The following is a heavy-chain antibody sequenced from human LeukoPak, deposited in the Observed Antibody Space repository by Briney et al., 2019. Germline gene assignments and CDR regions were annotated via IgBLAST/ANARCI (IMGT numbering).Heavy chain of an antibody. J-gene: IGHJ6*02. Sequence: SVKVSCKASGGTFSSYAISWVRQAPGQGLEWMGGIIPIFGTANYAQKFQGRVTITADESASTAYMELSSLRSEDTAVYYCARPHIVVVPAAIEHYGMDVWGQGTTVTVSS. CDR2: IIPIFGTA. V-gene: IGHV1-69*13. CDR3: ARPHIVVVPAAIEHYGMDV. D-gene: IGHD2-2*01. CDR1: GGTFSSYA.